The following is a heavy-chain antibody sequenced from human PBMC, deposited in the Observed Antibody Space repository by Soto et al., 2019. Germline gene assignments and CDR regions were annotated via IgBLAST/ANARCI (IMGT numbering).Heavy chain of an antibody. J-gene: IGHJ4*02. CDR2: IYYSGST. D-gene: IGHD3-10*01. CDR3: AREYMVRGVIIGYFDY. V-gene: IGHV4-31*03. CDR1: GGSISSGGYY. Sequence: SETLSLTCTVSGGSISSGGYYWSWIRQHPGKGLEWIGYIYYSGSTYYNPSLKSRVTISVDTSKNQFSLKLSSVTAADTAVYYCAREYMVRGVIIGYFDYWGQGTLVTVSS.